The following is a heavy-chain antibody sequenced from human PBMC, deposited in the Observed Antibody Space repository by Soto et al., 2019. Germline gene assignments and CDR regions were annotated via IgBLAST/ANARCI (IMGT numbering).Heavy chain of an antibody. D-gene: IGHD3-10*01. V-gene: IGHV1-58*01. Sequence: SVKVSCKASGFTFTSSAVQWVRQARGQRLEWIGWIVVGSGNTNYAQKFQERVTITRDMSTSTAYMELSSLRSEDTAVYYCAAPPPTDGEYYYGMDVWGQGTTVTVSS. CDR2: IVVGSGNT. CDR3: AAPPPTDGEYYYGMDV. CDR1: GFTFTSSA. J-gene: IGHJ6*02.